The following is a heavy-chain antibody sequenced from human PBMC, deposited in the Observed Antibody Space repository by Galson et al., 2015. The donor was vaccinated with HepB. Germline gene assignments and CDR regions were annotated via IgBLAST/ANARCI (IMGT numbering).Heavy chain of an antibody. Sequence: SLRLSCAASGFTFSSYGMHWVRQAPGKGLEWVAVMSYDGSNKYYADSVKGRFTISRDNSKNTLYLQMNSLRAEDTAVYYCAKVSYSSSWYDPTTTYYFDYWGQGTLVTVSS. CDR2: MSYDGSNK. V-gene: IGHV3-30*18. D-gene: IGHD6-13*01. J-gene: IGHJ4*02. CDR3: AKVSYSSSWYDPTTTYYFDY. CDR1: GFTFSSYG.